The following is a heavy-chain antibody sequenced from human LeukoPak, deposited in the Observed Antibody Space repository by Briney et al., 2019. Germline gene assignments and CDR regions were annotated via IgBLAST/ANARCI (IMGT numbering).Heavy chain of an antibody. CDR3: ARSQSSSLIDY. CDR2: IWYDGTSK. CDR1: GFSLSAYG. D-gene: IGHD6-13*01. J-gene: IGHJ4*02. V-gene: IGHV3-33*01. Sequence: PGGSLRLSCAASGFSLSAYGVHWVRQARGKGLEWVAVIWYDGTSKDYADSVKGRFTFSRDNSKNTLYPQMNSLTVEDTAVYYCARSQSSSLIDYWGQGTLVTVSS.